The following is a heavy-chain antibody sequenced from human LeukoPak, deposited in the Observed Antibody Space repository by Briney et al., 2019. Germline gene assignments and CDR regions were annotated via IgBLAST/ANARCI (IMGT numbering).Heavy chain of an antibody. CDR1: GYSFTSYW. J-gene: IGHJ3*02. CDR2: IYPGDSDT. CDR3: ARRDYDILTGYRAFDI. V-gene: IGHV5-51*01. Sequence: GESLKISCKGSGYSFTSYWIGWVRQMPGKGLEWMGIIYPGDSDTRYSPSFQGQVTISADKSISTAYLQWSSLKASDTAMYYCARRDYDILTGYRAFDIWGQGTMVTVSS. D-gene: IGHD3-9*01.